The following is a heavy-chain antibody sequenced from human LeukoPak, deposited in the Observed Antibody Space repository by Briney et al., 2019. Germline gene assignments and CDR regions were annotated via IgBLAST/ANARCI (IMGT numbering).Heavy chain of an antibody. J-gene: IGHJ4*02. V-gene: IGHV3-74*01. D-gene: IGHD1-26*01. Sequence: PGGCLRLSCAASGFTFSSYWMHWVRQAPGKGLVWVSRISSHGSSTNYAASVKGRFTISRDNAKNTLYLQMSSLRAEDTAIYYCAGTLSGSYYVGDYWGQGTLDTFSS. CDR1: GFTFSSYW. CDR3: AGTLSGSYYVGDY. CDR2: ISSHGSST.